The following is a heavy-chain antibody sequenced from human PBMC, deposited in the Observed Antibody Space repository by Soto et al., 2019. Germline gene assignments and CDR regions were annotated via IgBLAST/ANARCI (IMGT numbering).Heavy chain of an antibody. CDR1: GGSVISTSYY. J-gene: IGHJ4*02. CDR2: SYYSGST. CDR3: ATYYEIFNY. Sequence: QVQLQESGPGLVKPSETLSLTCTVSGGSVISTSYYWSWIRQPPGKGLEWIGYSYYSGSTNYNPSLKSRVTLSVDTSKNQFSLKLSSVTAADTAVYYCATYYEIFNYWGQGTLVTVSS. D-gene: IGHD3-9*01. V-gene: IGHV4-61*01.